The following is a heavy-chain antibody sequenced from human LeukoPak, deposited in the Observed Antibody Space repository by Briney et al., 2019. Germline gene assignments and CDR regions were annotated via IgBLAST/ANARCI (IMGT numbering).Heavy chain of an antibody. D-gene: IGHD4-11*01. V-gene: IGHV1-2*02. J-gene: IGHJ4*02. CDR3: ARGGGTVAPAPWVPFAY. CDR1: GYTFTGNY. CDR2: IDPNSGGT. Sequence: WASVTVSCKASGYTFTGNYMHWVRQAPGQGLEYMGYIDPNSGGTHYIQKFQGRVTMTRDMSINTAYVELSSLTSDDTAVYYCARGGGTVAPAPWVPFAYWGQGTLVTVSS.